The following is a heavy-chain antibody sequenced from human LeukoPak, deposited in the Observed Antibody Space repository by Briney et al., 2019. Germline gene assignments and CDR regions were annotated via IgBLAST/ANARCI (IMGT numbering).Heavy chain of an antibody. Sequence: GGSLRLSCAASGFTFSSYAMHWVRQAPGKGLEWVAVISYDGSNKYYADSVKGRFTISRDNSKNTLYLQMNSLRAEDTAVHYCARDAVSGSYSTHWFDPWGQGTLVTVSS. J-gene: IGHJ5*02. CDR3: ARDAVSGSYSTHWFDP. CDR1: GFTFSSYA. D-gene: IGHD1-26*01. CDR2: ISYDGSNK. V-gene: IGHV3-30-3*01.